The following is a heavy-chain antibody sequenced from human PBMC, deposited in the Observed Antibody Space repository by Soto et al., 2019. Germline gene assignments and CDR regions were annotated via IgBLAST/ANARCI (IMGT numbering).Heavy chain of an antibody. J-gene: IGHJ6*02. D-gene: IGHD5-18*01. CDR2: INHSGST. CDR3: ARGKGIQLWTNYYYYGMDV. V-gene: IGHV4-34*01. Sequence: PSETLSLTCAVDGGSFSCDCWSWIRQPPGKGLEWIGEINHSGSTNYNPSLKSRVTISVDTSKNQFSLKLSSVTAADTAVYYCARGKGIQLWTNYYYYGMDVWGQGTTVTVSS. CDR1: GGSFSCDC.